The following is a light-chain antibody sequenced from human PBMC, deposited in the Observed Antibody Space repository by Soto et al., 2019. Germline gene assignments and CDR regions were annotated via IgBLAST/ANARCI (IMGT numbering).Light chain of an antibody. J-gene: IGKJ3*01. CDR1: QSIANT. V-gene: IGKV3-15*01. Sequence: EIVMTQSPATLSVSPGERATLSCRASQSIANTLAWYQQKPGQAPRLLLYGASIRATGIPARFRGRGSGTEFTLTISSLQSEDFAVYYCQQYNSWHTFGPGTKVDVK. CDR2: GAS. CDR3: QQYNSWHT.